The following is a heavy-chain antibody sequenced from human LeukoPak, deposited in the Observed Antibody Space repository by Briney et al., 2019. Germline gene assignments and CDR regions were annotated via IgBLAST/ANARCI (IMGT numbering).Heavy chain of an antibody. D-gene: IGHD4/OR15-4a*01. V-gene: IGHV4-59*08. Sequence: PSETLSLTCTVSGGSISGHYWGWIRQPPGKGLGWIGQIHYSGGTNSNPSLRSRVTISVDTSKNQFSLKMNSVTATDTAVYHCARYGVNYVFDYWGQGTLVTVSS. CDR3: ARYGVNYVFDY. CDR1: GGSISGHY. CDR2: IHYSGGT. J-gene: IGHJ4*02.